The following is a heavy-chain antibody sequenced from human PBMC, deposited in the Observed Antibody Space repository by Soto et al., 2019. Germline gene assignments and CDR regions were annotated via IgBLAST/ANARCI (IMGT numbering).Heavy chain of an antibody. D-gene: IGHD2-15*01. J-gene: IGHJ6*02. Sequence: GGSLRLSCAASGFTFSSYAMSWVRQAPGKGLEWVSAISGSGGSTYYADSAKGRFTISRDNSKNTLYLQMNSLRAEDTAVYYCAPEVLLPADVYYYYGMDVWGQGTTVTVSS. CDR3: APEVLLPADVYYYYGMDV. CDR2: ISGSGGST. V-gene: IGHV3-23*01. CDR1: GFTFSSYA.